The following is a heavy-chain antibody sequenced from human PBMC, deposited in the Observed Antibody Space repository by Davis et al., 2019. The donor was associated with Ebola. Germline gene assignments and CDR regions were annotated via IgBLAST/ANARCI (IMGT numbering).Heavy chain of an antibody. Sequence: SVQVSCKASGGTFSSYAISWVRQAPGQGLEWMGGIIPIFGTANYAQKFQGRVTITADESTSTAYMELSSLRSEDTAVYYCAARGDFPFDYWGQGTLVTVSS. J-gene: IGHJ4*02. CDR3: AARGDFPFDY. CDR2: IIPIFGTA. CDR1: GGTFSSYA. D-gene: IGHD3-10*01. V-gene: IGHV1-69*13.